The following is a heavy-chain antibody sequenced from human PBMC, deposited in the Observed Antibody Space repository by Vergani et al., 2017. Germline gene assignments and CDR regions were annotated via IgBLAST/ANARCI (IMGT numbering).Heavy chain of an antibody. J-gene: IGHJ4*02. CDR3: TKGSRGYTGYFFDY. Sequence: EVQLVESGGGLVQPGGSLRLSCEASGFSFPGYAMSWVRQAPGKGLEWVSSVSGSSATPYYADSVKGRFIISRDNSKNTLHLHMNSLRADDTAVYYCTKGSRGYTGYFFDYWGQGTLATVSS. CDR1: GFSFPGYA. CDR2: VSGSSATP. D-gene: IGHD5-12*01. V-gene: IGHV3-23*04.